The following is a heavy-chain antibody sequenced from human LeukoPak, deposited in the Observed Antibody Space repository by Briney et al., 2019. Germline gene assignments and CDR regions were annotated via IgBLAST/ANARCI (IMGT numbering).Heavy chain of an antibody. CDR1: GFTFSNYW. CDR2: INTDGSTT. D-gene: IGHD1-26*01. J-gene: IGHJ4*02. CDR3: ARVPVGSYSFDY. V-gene: IGHV3-74*01. Sequence: GGSLRLSCAASGFTFSNYWMHWVRQAQGKGLVWVSRINTDGSTTSYVDSVKGRFTISRDNTKNTLYLHMNSLRAEDTAVYYCARVPVGSYSFDYWGQGTLVTVSS.